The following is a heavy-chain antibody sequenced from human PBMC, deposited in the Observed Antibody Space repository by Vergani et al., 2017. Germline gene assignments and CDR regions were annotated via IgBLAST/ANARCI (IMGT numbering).Heavy chain of an antibody. V-gene: IGHV4-34*02. CDR2: ITAIGSA. J-gene: IGHJ4*02. Sequence: QVHLQQRGAGVLKPSETLSLTCGVIGGSLSGYFWSWIRQSPGRGLEWIGWITAIGSAKYSPSATSRVTISVDTSRGEFTLTVTSVTAADTGMYFCASRRPRLNVGSKSNARTFDSWGQGTLVTVTS. D-gene: IGHD1-26*01. CDR1: GGSLSGYF. CDR3: ASRRPRLNVGSKSNARTFDS.